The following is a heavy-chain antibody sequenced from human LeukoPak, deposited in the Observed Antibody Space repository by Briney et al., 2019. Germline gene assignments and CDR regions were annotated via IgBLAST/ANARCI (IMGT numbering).Heavy chain of an antibody. D-gene: IGHD3-22*01. V-gene: IGHV1-18*01. CDR1: GFTFTSSG. CDR2: ISAYNGNT. Sequence: ASVKVSCEASGFTFTSSGFSWVRQAPGQGLEWMGWISAYNGNTNYAQKLQGRVTMTTDTSTSTAYMELRRLTSDDTAVYYCARADYYDSSGYYHTDYWGQGTLVTVSS. J-gene: IGHJ4*02. CDR3: ARADYYDSSGYYHTDY.